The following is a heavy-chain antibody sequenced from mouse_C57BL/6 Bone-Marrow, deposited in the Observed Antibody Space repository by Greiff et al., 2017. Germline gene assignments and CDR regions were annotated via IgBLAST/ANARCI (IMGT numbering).Heavy chain of an antibody. CDR2: ISSGGSYT. CDR3: ARELPFAY. V-gene: IGHV5-6*01. CDR1: GFTFSSYG. J-gene: IGHJ3*01. D-gene: IGHD2-1*01. Sequence: EVQLQESGGDLVKPGGSLKLSCAASGFTFSSYGMSWVRQTPDKRLEWVATISSGGSYTYYPDSVKGRFTISRDNAKNTLYLQMSSLKSADTALYYCARELPFAYWGQGTLVTVSA.